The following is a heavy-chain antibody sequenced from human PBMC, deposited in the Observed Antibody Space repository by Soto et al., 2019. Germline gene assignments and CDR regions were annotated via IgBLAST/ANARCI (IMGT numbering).Heavy chain of an antibody. Sequence: QVQLVQSGAEVKKPGSSVRVSCKASGGTFNSYAINWVRQAPGQGLERLGGIGRFFPTANYAQKFQGRVTITADESTTTAHRELSRLRSEDTAVYYCARGGYSSSHRFDYWGPGTLGTVSS. CDR1: GGTFNSYA. CDR2: IGRFFPTA. J-gene: IGHJ4*02. D-gene: IGHD6-6*01. V-gene: IGHV1-69*01. CDR3: ARGGYSSSHRFDY.